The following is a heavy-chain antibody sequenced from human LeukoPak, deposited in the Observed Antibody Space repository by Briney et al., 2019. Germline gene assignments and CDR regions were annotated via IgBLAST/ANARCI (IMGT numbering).Heavy chain of an antibody. CDR2: ISSSSSYI. D-gene: IGHD1-26*01. Sequence: GGSLRLSCAASGFTFSSYSMNWVRQAPGKGLEWVSSISSSSSYIYYADSVKGRLTISRDNAKNSLYLQMNSLRAEDTAVYYCARYGRSYYGDYWGQGTLVTVSS. J-gene: IGHJ4*02. CDR1: GFTFSSYS. V-gene: IGHV3-21*01. CDR3: ARYGRSYYGDY.